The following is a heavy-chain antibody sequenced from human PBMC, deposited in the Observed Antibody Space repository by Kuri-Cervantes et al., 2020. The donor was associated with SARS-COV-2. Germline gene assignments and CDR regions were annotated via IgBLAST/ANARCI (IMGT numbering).Heavy chain of an antibody. Sequence: ASVKVSCKASGYTFSGYFMHWVRQAPGQGLEWMGWINPNSGETYYAQKFQGRVTMTRDTAITTGYMEISRLTSDDTAVYYCASYAWELRLMFDYWGQGTLVTVSS. CDR1: GYTFSGYF. V-gene: IGHV1-2*02. D-gene: IGHD1-26*01. CDR2: INPNSGET. CDR3: ASYAWELRLMFDY. J-gene: IGHJ4*02.